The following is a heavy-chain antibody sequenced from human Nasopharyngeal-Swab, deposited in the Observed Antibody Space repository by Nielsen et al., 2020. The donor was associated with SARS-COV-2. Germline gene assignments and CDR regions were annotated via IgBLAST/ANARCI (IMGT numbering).Heavy chain of an antibody. D-gene: IGHD6-19*01. Sequence: GESLKISCAASGFTFSSYWMSWVRQAPGKGLEWVANIKQDGSEKYYVDSVKGRFTISRDNAKNSLYLQMNSLRAEDTAVYYCARDHGTVTGLYFYGMDVWGQGTTVTVSS. V-gene: IGHV3-7*01. J-gene: IGHJ6*02. CDR3: ARDHGTVTGLYFYGMDV. CDR2: IKQDGSEK. CDR1: GFTFSSYW.